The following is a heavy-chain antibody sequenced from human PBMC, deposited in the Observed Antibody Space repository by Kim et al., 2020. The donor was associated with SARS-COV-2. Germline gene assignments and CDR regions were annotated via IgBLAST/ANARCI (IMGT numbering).Heavy chain of an antibody. CDR1: GFTFSTYA. J-gene: IGHJ1*01. Sequence: GGSLRLSCAASGFTFSTYAMSWVRQAPGRGLEWVSGISGSGDSTYYVESVKGRFTISRDNSMNTVDLQMNSLRAEDTAIYYCAKRDSTSWPEYFQHWGQGTLVTVSS. V-gene: IGHV3-23*01. CDR3: AKRDSTSWPEYFQH. CDR2: ISGSGDST. D-gene: IGHD6-13*01.